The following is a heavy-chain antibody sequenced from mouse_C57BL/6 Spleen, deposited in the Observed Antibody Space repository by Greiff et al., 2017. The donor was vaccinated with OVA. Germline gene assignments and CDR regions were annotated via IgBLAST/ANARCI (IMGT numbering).Heavy chain of an antibody. Sequence: VQLQQSVAELVRPGASVKLSCTASGFNIKNTYMHWVKQRPEQGLEWIGRIDPANGNTTYAPKFQGKATITADTSSNTAYLQLSSLTSADTAIYCCARSYYGSSPYAMDYWGQGTSVTVSS. CDR2: IDPANGNT. J-gene: IGHJ4*01. D-gene: IGHD1-1*01. V-gene: IGHV14-3*01. CDR3: ARSYYGSSPYAMDY. CDR1: GFNIKNTY.